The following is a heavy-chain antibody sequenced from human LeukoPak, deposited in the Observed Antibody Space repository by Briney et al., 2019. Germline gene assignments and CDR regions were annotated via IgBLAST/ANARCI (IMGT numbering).Heavy chain of an antibody. CDR3: ARGRATPSRLFFDYYSMDV. Sequence: SETLSLTCAVHGGSLTGYSWAWVRQSPGEGLEWIGEINQVEKTIYSPSLESRVSISLEASRNHFFLQLTSVAAADTAIYYCARGRATPSRLFFDYYSMDVWGPGTPVTVSS. CDR2: INQVEKT. D-gene: IGHD4-23*01. V-gene: IGHV4-34*01. CDR1: GGSLTGYS. J-gene: IGHJ6*03.